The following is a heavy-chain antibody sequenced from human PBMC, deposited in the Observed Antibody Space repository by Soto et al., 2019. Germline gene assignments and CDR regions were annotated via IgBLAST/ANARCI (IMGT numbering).Heavy chain of an antibody. Sequence: QGQLLQSGAEVKKPGASVKVSCKTSGYSFTDYKLHWVRQAPGQGLEWMGWVDPNGGGSNSAQKFQGSVTMTWDTSITTAYLDLTRLTTNDTATYFCATWVDYGDFEGLDFWGQGTLVTVSS. CDR2: VDPNGGGS. V-gene: IGHV1-2*04. CDR1: GYSFTDYK. CDR3: ATWVDYGDFEGLDF. D-gene: IGHD4-17*01. J-gene: IGHJ4*02.